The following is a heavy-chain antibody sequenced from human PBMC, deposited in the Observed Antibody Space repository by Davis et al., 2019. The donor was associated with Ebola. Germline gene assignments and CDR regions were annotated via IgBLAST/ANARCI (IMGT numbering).Heavy chain of an antibody. V-gene: IGHV1-69*06. J-gene: IGHJ4*02. CDR2: IIPIFGTA. CDR1: GGTFSSYA. Sequence: AASVKVSCKASGGTFSSYAISWVRQAPGQGLEWMGGIIPIFGTANYAQKFQGRVTITADKSTSTAYMELSSLRSEDTAVYYCARDQATVTTSYFDYWGQGTLVTVSS. D-gene: IGHD4-11*01. CDR3: ARDQATVTTSYFDY.